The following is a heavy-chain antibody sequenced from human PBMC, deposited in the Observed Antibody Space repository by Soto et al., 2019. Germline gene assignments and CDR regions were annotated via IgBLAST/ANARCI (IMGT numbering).Heavy chain of an antibody. CDR1: RVTFSRYA. J-gene: IGHJ2*01. D-gene: IGHD6-13*01. Sequence: QVQLVQSGGGVKKPGSSVKVSCKASRVTFSRYAISWVRQAPGQGLVWMGGITPMGGTANYAQKFQGRVTMTADEATSTNHMELMRLGFEDPGVYYTAETLGSAEAGPGRCDLWGRGTLVIVSS. CDR3: AETLGSAEAGPGRCDL. V-gene: IGHV1-69*01. CDR2: ITPMGGTA.